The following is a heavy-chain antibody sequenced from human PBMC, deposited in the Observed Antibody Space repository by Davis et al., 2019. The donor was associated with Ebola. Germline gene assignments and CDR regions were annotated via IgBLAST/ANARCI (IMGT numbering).Heavy chain of an antibody. CDR3: ARVTGRLGLYV. Sequence: SETLSLTCAVYGGSFSGYYWSWIRQPPGKGLEWIGEINHSGSTNYNPSLKSRVTISVDTSKNQFSLKLSSVTAADTAVYYCARVTGRLGLYVWGQGTTVTVSS. CDR1: GGSFSGYY. J-gene: IGHJ6*02. V-gene: IGHV4-34*01. D-gene: IGHD3-16*01. CDR2: INHSGST.